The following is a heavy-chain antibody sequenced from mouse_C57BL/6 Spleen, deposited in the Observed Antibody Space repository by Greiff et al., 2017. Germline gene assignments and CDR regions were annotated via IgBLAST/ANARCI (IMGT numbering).Heavy chain of an antibody. CDR1: GFTFSSYG. Sequence: EVQVVESGGDLVKPGGSLKLSCAASGFTFSSYGMSWVRQTPDKRLEWVATISSGGSYTYSPDSVKGRFTISRDNAKNTLDLQMSSLKSEDTAMYYWARGGTTVVAKDYAMDYWGQGTSVTVSS. D-gene: IGHD1-1*01. V-gene: IGHV5-6*01. CDR3: ARGGTTVVAKDYAMDY. CDR2: ISSGGSYT. J-gene: IGHJ4*01.